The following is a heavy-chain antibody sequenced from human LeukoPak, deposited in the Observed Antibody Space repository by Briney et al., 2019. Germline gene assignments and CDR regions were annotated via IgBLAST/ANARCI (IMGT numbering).Heavy chain of an antibody. Sequence: ASVKVSCKASGYTFTSYGISWVRQAPGQGLEWMGWISAYNGNTNYAQKLQGRVTMTTGTSTSTAYMELRSLRSDDTAVYYCARDHRYCSSTSCYKDAFDIWGQGTMVTVSS. J-gene: IGHJ3*02. CDR3: ARDHRYCSSTSCYKDAFDI. CDR1: GYTFTSYG. D-gene: IGHD2-2*02. CDR2: ISAYNGNT. V-gene: IGHV1-18*01.